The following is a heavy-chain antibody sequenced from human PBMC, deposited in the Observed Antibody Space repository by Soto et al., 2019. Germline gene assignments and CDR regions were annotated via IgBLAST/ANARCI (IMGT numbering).Heavy chain of an antibody. CDR3: ARGGYYDILTGYYRDNWFDP. J-gene: IGHJ5*02. Sequence: QVQLVQSGAEVKKPGSSVKVSCKASGGTFSSYAISWVRQAPGQGLEWMGGIIPIFGTANYAQKFQGRVTITADESTSTAYMDLSSLRSEDKAVYYCARGGYYDILTGYYRDNWFDPWGQGTLVTVSS. V-gene: IGHV1-69*01. D-gene: IGHD3-9*01. CDR2: IIPIFGTA. CDR1: GGTFSSYA.